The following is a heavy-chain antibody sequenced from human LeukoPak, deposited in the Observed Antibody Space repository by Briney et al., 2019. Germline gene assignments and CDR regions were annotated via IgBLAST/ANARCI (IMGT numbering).Heavy chain of an antibody. V-gene: IGHV4-59*12. D-gene: IGHD6-19*01. Sequence: SETLSLTCTVSGGSISSYYWSWIRQPPGKGLEWIGYIYYSGSTNYNPPLKSRVTISVDTSKNQFSLKLSSVTAADTAVYYCARIIAVAPDYYYYYMDVWGKGTTVTVSS. CDR3: ARIIAVAPDYYYYYMDV. J-gene: IGHJ6*03. CDR2: IYYSGST. CDR1: GGSISSYY.